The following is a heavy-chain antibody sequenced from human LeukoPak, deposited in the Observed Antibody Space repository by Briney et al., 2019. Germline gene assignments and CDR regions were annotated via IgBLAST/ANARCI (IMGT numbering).Heavy chain of an antibody. V-gene: IGHV3-23*01. CDR2: ISGSGAST. CDR3: AKDSYASGRPLHTFDV. CDR1: GFTFAIHA. D-gene: IGHD3-10*01. Sequence: GGSLRLSCAASGFTFAIHAMTWVRQAPGKGREWVSAISGSGASTHYADSVKGQFTISRDNSKNTLFLQMNSLRAEDTAIYYCAKDSYASGRPLHTFDVWGQGTMVTVSS. J-gene: IGHJ3*01.